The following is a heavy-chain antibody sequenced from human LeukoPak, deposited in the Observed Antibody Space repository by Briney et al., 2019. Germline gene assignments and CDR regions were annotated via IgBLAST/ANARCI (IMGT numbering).Heavy chain of an antibody. D-gene: IGHD3-3*02. CDR3: TIFNY. J-gene: IGHJ4*02. Sequence: GGSLRLSCAASGFAFSSYATTWVRQAPGKGLEWVSSISGSGDNTHYADSVKGRFTISRDNSKSTLYLQMQSLRAEDTAVYYCTIFNYWGQGTLVTVSS. CDR2: ISGSGDNT. CDR1: GFAFSSYA. V-gene: IGHV3-23*01.